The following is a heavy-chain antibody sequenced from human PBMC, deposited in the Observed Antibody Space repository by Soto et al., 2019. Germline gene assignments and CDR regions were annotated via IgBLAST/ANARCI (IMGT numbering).Heavy chain of an antibody. CDR2: VSGRGGST. CDR3: AKDRWDTTMTYYFDY. Sequence: AGSLRLSCAASGFTFSNYAMTCVRQAQGKGLEWVSVVSGRGGSTKYADAVKGLFTISRDNTKNTLYWQMNSLRAEDSAVYYCAKDRWDTTMTYYFDYWGRGAMVTVSS. V-gene: IGHV3-23*01. CDR1: GFTFSNYA. D-gene: IGHD5-18*01. J-gene: IGHJ4*02.